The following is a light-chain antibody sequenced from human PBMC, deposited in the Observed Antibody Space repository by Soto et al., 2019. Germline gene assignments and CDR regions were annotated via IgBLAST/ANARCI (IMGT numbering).Light chain of an antibody. V-gene: IGLV1-47*01. Sequence: QPVLTQPPSASGTPGQRVTISCSGSNSNIGSYYVYWYQQLPGTAPKLLIYRNNQRPSGVPDRFSGSKSGTSASLAISGLRSEDEADYYCAAWDDSLSALFGGGTKLTVL. CDR3: AAWDDSLSAL. CDR1: NSNIGSYY. CDR2: RNN. J-gene: IGLJ3*02.